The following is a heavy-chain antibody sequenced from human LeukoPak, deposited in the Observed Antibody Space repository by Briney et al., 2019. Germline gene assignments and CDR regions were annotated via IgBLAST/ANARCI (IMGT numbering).Heavy chain of an antibody. V-gene: IGHV4-38-2*02. CDR2: IYHSGST. D-gene: IGHD3-3*01. CDR3: ARDPFHYDFWSGYWGDFDY. J-gene: IGHJ4*02. Sequence: ETLSLTCTVSGYSISSGYYWGWIRQPPGKGLEWIGSIYHSGSTYYNPSLKSRVTISVDTSKNQFSLKLSSVTAADTAVYYCARDPFHYDFWSGYWGDFDYWGQGTLVTVSS. CDR1: GYSISSGYY.